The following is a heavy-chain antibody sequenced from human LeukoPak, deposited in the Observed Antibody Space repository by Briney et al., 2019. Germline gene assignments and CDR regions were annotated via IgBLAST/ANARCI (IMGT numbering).Heavy chain of an antibody. CDR3: AKLATTVTTPIDY. Sequence: GGSLTLSCAASGFGFINYGMSLVRQSPGKGLEWVSSISGSGGNAYYADSVKGRFTISRDNSKNTLYLQMNSLRAEDTAVYYCAKLATTVTTPIDYWGQGTLATVSS. D-gene: IGHD4-17*01. V-gene: IGHV3-23*01. CDR2: ISGSGGNA. J-gene: IGHJ4*02. CDR1: GFGFINYG.